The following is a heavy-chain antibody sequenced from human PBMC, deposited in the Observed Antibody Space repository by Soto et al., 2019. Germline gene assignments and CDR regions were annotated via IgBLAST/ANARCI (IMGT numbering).Heavy chain of an antibody. D-gene: IGHD2-21*02. J-gene: IGHJ3*02. CDR2: IIPIFGTA. Sequence: QVQLVQSGAEVKKPGSSVKVSCKASGGTFSSYAISWVRQAPGQGLEWMGGIIPIFGTANYAQKFQGRVTITADKSTSTAYMELSSLRSEDTAVYYCARDRPRVVTASQDAFDIWGQGTMVTVSS. CDR3: ARDRPRVVTASQDAFDI. CDR1: GGTFSSYA. V-gene: IGHV1-69*06.